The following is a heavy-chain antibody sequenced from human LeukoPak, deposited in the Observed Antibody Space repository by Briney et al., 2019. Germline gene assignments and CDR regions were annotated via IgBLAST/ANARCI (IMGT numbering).Heavy chain of an antibody. CDR1: GGSISSYY. D-gene: IGHD6-19*01. V-gene: IGHV4-59*01. CDR2: IYYSGST. CDR3: ARGGGYSSGLSY. J-gene: IGHJ4*02. Sequence: SETLSLTCTVSGGSISSYYWSWIRQPPGKGLEWIGYIYYSGSTNYNPSLKSRVTISVDTSKNQFSLKLSSVTAADTAVYYCARGGGYSSGLSYWGQGALVTVSS.